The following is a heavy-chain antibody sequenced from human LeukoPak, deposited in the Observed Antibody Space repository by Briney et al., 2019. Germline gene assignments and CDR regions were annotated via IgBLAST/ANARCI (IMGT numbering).Heavy chain of an antibody. CDR3: AKYRVVYYYYYMDV. V-gene: IGHV3-30*02. CDR1: GFTISSYG. CDR2: IRYDGSNK. D-gene: IGHD2-15*01. J-gene: IGHJ6*03. Sequence: GGSLRLSCAASGFTISSYGMHWVRQAPGKGLEWVAFIRYDGSNKYYANSVKGRFTISRDNSKNTLYLQMNSLRAEDTAVYYCAKYRVVYYYYYMDVWGKGTTVTVSS.